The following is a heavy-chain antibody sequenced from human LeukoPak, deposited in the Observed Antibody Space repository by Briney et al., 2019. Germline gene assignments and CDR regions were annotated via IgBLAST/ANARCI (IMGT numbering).Heavy chain of an antibody. J-gene: IGHJ6*03. CDR2: IIPIFGTA. CDR3: ASGDTAMVNHYYYYYMDV. Sequence: SVKVSCKASGGTFSSYAISWVRPAPGQGLEWMGGIIPIFGTANYAQKFQGRVTITADKSTSTAYMELSSLRSEDTAVYYYASGDTAMVNHYYYYYMDVWGKGTTVTVSS. V-gene: IGHV1-69*06. D-gene: IGHD5-18*01. CDR1: GGTFSSYA.